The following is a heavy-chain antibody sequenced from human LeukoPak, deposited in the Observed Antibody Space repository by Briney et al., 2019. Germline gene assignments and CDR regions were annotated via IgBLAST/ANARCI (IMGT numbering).Heavy chain of an antibody. Sequence: ASVKVSCKASGYTFTSYGISWVRQAPGQGLEWMGWISAYNGNTNYAQKLQGRVTMTTDTSTSTAHMELRSLRSDDTAVYYCARDLVWFGELQPRYFDYWGQGTLVTVSS. CDR1: GYTFTSYG. D-gene: IGHD3-10*01. CDR3: ARDLVWFGELQPRYFDY. CDR2: ISAYNGNT. V-gene: IGHV1-18*04. J-gene: IGHJ4*02.